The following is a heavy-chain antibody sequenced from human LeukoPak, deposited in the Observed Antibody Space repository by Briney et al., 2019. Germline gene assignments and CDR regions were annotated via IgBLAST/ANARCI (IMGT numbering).Heavy chain of an antibody. J-gene: IGHJ2*01. V-gene: IGHV4-4*07. D-gene: IGHD1-26*01. CDR2: IYASGST. CDR3: ARAAGSRYFDL. Sequence: SETLSLTCTVSGGSVSTYYWSWIRQPAGKELEWIGHIYASGSTDYNPSLKSPVTISLDTSNNQFSLKLTSVTDADTAVYFCARAAGSRYFDLWGRGTLVTVSS. CDR1: GGSVSTYY.